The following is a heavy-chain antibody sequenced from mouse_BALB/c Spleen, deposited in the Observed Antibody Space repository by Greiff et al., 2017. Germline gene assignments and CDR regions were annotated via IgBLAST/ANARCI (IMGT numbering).Heavy chain of an antibody. Sequence: DVMLVESGGDLVKPGGSLKLSCAASGFTFSSYGMSWVRQTPDKRLEWVATISSGGSYTYYPDSVKGRFTISRDNAKNTLYLQMSSLKSEDTAMYYCARQNPPMDYWGQGTSVTVSS. J-gene: IGHJ4*01. V-gene: IGHV5-6*02. CDR1: GFTFSSYG. CDR3: ARQNPPMDY. CDR2: ISSGGSYT.